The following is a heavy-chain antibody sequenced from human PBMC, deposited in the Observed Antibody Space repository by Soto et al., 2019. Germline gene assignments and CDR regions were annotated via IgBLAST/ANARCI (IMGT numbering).Heavy chain of an antibody. CDR1: GGSISSSSYY. V-gene: IGHV4-39*01. Sequence: QLQLQESGPGLVKPSETLSLTCTVSGGSISSSSYYWGWIRQPPGKGLEWIGSIYYSGSTYYNPSLKSRVTISVDTSKNQFSLKLSSVTAADTAVYYCARHESGMVLRFLESSRFDYWGQGTLVTVSS. CDR2: IYYSGST. CDR3: ARHESGMVLRFLESSRFDY. D-gene: IGHD3-3*01. J-gene: IGHJ4*02.